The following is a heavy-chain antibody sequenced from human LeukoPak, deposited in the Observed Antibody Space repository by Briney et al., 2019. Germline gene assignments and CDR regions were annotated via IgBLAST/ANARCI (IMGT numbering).Heavy chain of an antibody. CDR2: IYYSGGT. V-gene: IGHV4-39*01. D-gene: IGHD6-19*01. CDR1: GGSISTSGHY. Sequence: PSETLSLTCTVSGGSISTSGHYWAWIPQSPGKGLEWIGSIYYSGGTYYNPSLRSRVTISIDTSNNKFSLKLSSVTAADTVVYYCARPSTKYDSGWFFDNWGQGTLVTVSS. CDR3: ARPSTKYDSGWFFDN. J-gene: IGHJ4*02.